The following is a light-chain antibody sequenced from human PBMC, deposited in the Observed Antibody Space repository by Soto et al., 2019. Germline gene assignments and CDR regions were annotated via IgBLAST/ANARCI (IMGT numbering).Light chain of an antibody. CDR2: GAC. J-gene: IGKJ3*01. CDR1: QSVSSSY. Sequence: EIVLTQSPGTLSLSPGERATLSCRASQSVSSSYLAWYQQKHGQAPRLLIYGACNRATGIPDRFSGSGAGTDFTLTISRVEPEDFGVYYCQQYGTSLFTFGPGTKVDIK. V-gene: IGKV3-20*01. CDR3: QQYGTSLFT.